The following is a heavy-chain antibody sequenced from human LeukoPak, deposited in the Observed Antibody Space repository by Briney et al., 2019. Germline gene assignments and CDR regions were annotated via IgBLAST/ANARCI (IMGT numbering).Heavy chain of an antibody. CDR1: RFTLSSYS. J-gene: IGHJ4*02. D-gene: IGHD3-22*01. Sequence: GGSLRLSCAASRFTLSSYSMNWVRQAPGKGLEWVSAIHSRGNTYYADSVKGRVTISRDNAKNSLYLQMNSLRDEDTGVYDCARDRTMTGDRCIDYWGQGTPVTVSS. V-gene: IGHV3-21*01. CDR2: IHSRGNT. CDR3: ARDRTMTGDRCIDY.